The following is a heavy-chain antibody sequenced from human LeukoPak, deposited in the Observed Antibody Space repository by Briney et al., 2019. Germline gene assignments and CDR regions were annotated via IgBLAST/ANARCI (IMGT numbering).Heavy chain of an antibody. CDR1: GCSISSYY. CDR3: ARHRGETAMVSPSYKASSWEIAFDY. D-gene: IGHD5-18*01. Sequence: SETLSLTCTVSGCSISSYYWSWFRQPPPKGLQGIGDIYYSGSTNYNPSLKSRVTISVDTSKNQFSLKLSSVTAADTAVYYCARHRGETAMVSPSYKASSWEIAFDYWGQGTLVTVSS. CDR2: IYYSGST. J-gene: IGHJ4*02. V-gene: IGHV4-59*08.